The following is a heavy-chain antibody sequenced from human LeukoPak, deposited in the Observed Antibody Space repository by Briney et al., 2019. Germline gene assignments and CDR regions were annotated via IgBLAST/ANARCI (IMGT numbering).Heavy chain of an antibody. CDR3: ARSASGWYYSDY. CDR1: GFTFSNYE. D-gene: IGHD6-19*01. V-gene: IGHV3-48*03. Sequence: GGSLRLSCAASGFTFSNYEMNWVRQAPGKGLEWVSYISRGGGVTIFYADSVKGRFTISRDNAKNSLFLQMNSLRDEDTAVYYCARSASGWYYSDYWGQGTRVTVSS. CDR2: ISRGGGVTI. J-gene: IGHJ4*02.